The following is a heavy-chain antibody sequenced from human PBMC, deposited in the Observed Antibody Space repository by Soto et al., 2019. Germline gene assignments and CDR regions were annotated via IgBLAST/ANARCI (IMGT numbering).Heavy chain of an antibody. J-gene: IGHJ5*02. D-gene: IGHD3-10*01. CDR3: ARETVRGVIPYNWFDP. CDR2: ISAYNGNT. CDR1: GYTFTSYG. Sequence: GASVKVSCKASGYTFTSYGISWVRQAPGQGLEWMGWISAYNGNTNYAQKLQGRVTMTTDTSMSTAYMELRSLRSDDTAVYYCARETVRGVIPYNWFDPWGQGTLVTVSS. V-gene: IGHV1-18*01.